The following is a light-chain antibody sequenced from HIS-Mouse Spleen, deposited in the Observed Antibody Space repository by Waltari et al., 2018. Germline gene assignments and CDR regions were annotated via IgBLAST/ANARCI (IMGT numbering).Light chain of an antibody. Sequence: DVVMTQSPLSLPVTLGQPASISCSSSQSLVHSDGNTYLNWFQQRPGQSPRRLIYKVSNRDSGVPDRFSGSGSGTDFTLKISRVEAEDVGVYYCMQGTHWLLTFGGGTKVEIK. CDR3: MQGTHWLLT. V-gene: IGKV2-30*02. CDR2: KVS. CDR1: QSLVHSDGNTY. J-gene: IGKJ4*01.